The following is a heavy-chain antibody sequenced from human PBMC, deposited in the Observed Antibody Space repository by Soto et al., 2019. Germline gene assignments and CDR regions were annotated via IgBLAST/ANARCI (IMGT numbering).Heavy chain of an antibody. D-gene: IGHD3-10*01. J-gene: IGHJ4*02. Sequence: PSETLSLTCTVSGGSISSGDYYWSWIRQPPGKGLEWIGYIYYSGSTYYNPSLKSRVTISVDTSKNQFSLKLSSVTAADTAVYYCARESMVRGVIREYFDYWGQGTLVTVSS. CDR2: IYYSGST. V-gene: IGHV4-30-4*01. CDR1: GGSISSGDYY. CDR3: ARESMVRGVIREYFDY.